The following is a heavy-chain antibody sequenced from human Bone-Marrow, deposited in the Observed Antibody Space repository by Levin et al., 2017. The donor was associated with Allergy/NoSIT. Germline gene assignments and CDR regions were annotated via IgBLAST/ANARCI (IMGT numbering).Heavy chain of an antibody. V-gene: IGHV3-74*01. J-gene: IGHJ4*02. D-gene: IGHD3-10*01. Sequence: PGESLKISCAASGFTFSSYWMHWVRQAPGKGLVWVSRINSDESSTSYADSVKGRFTISRDNAKNTLYLQMNSLRAEDTAVYYCARGERASGSYYNYWGQGTLVTVSS. CDR3: ARGERASGSYYNY. CDR1: GFTFSSYW. CDR2: INSDESST.